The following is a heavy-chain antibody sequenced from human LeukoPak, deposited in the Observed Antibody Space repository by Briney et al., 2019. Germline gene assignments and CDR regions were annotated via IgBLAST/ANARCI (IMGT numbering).Heavy chain of an antibody. CDR2: ISNSGGST. D-gene: IGHD1-26*01. Sequence: GMSWVRQAPGKGLEWVSTISNSGGSTYYADSVKGRFTISRDNSRNTLSLQMNSLRVEDTAIYYCAKSYHSGSYWSPEADAFDIWGQGTMVTVSS. J-gene: IGHJ3*02. CDR1: G. V-gene: IGHV3-23*01. CDR3: AKSYHSGSYWSPEADAFDI.